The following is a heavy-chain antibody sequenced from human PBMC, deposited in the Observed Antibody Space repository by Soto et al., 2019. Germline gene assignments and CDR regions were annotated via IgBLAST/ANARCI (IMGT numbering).Heavy chain of an antibody. CDR3: AHRGYMYGNWDHGYFDY. Sequence: QITLKESGPTRVKPTQTLALTCTFSGFSLTTSGVGVGWIRKTPGKALEWLAVIYWDDDNRYNPSPKNRLTVTKDTSKNQVVLIMADMDPVDTGTYFCAHRGYMYGNWDHGYFDYWGQGTLVTVSS. D-gene: IGHD7-27*01. CDR1: GFSLTTSGVG. CDR2: IYWDDDN. J-gene: IGHJ4*01. V-gene: IGHV2-5*02.